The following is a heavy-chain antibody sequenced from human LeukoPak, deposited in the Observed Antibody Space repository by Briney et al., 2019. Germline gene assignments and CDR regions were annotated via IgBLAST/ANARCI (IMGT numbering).Heavy chain of an antibody. CDR3: ARRYGHNWNDGYYYYMDV. CDR1: GYTFTGYY. D-gene: IGHD1-1*01. J-gene: IGHJ6*03. V-gene: IGHV1-2*02. Sequence: VASVKVSCTASGYTFTGYYMHWVRQAPGQGLEWMGWINPNSGGTNYAQKYQGRVTMTRDTSISTAYMELSRLRSDDTAVYYCARRYGHNWNDGYYYYMDVWGKGTTVTVSS. CDR2: INPNSGGT.